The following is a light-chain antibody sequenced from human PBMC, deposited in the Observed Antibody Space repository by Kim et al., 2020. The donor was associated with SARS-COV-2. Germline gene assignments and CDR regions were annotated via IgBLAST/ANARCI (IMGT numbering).Light chain of an antibody. Sequence: SPGATATLSCSASQSVNTWFLAWYQQKPGQAPRLLIYDSSSRATGIPARFSGSGSGTDFTLTISRLEPEDFAVYYCQQYRTSSWTFGQGTKVDIK. CDR2: DSS. J-gene: IGKJ1*01. V-gene: IGKV3-20*01. CDR3: QQYRTSSWT. CDR1: QSVNTWF.